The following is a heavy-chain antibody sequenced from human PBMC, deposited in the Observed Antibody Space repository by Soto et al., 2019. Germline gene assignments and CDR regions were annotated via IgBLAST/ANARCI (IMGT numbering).Heavy chain of an antibody. CDR1: GFTFSSYW. V-gene: IGHV3-23*01. J-gene: IGHJ4*02. D-gene: IGHD6-19*01. CDR3: AKDKPAAGSQWLVPI. CDR2: ISDDGGST. Sequence: GGSLRLSCAASGFTFSSYWMHWVRQAPGMGLQWVSAISDDGGSTYYADSVRGRFTISRDNSKNTLYLQLNSLGAEDTAVYYCAKDKPAAGSQWLVPIWGRGTLVTVSS.